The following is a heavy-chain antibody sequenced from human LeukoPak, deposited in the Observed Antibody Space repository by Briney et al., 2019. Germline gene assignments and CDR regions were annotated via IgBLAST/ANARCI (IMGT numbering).Heavy chain of an antibody. CDR1: GGSFSGYY. J-gene: IGHJ5*02. CDR2: IYYSGST. Sequence: SETLSLTCAVYGGSFSGYYWSWIRQPPGKGLEWIGYIYYSGSTNYNPSLKSRITMSVDTSKNQFSLKLSSVTAADTAVYYCARGDVFDWFGSLDPWGQGTLVTVSS. D-gene: IGHD3-9*01. V-gene: IGHV4-59*01. CDR3: ARGDVFDWFGSLDP.